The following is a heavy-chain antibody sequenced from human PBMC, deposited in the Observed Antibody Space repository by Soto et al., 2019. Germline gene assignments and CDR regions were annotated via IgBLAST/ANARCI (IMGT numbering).Heavy chain of an antibody. Sequence: ASVKVSCKVSGYTLTDHYVHWVQQAPGKGLEWLGLVDPEESETIYAEKFQGRVTITADTSTDTAYTELRSLRSEDTGVYYCAYGSGSYLHYFEYWGQGTLVTVSS. CDR2: VDPEESET. D-gene: IGHD3-10*01. CDR3: AYGSGSYLHYFEY. CDR1: GYTLTDHY. J-gene: IGHJ4*02. V-gene: IGHV1-69-2*01.